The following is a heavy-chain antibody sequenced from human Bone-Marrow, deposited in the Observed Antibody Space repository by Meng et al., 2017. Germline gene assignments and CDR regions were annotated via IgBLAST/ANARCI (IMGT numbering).Heavy chain of an antibody. CDR2: ISSSGSTI. J-gene: IGHJ4*02. CDR3: ARASSDYYDSSGTFDY. D-gene: IGHD3-22*01. Sequence: GESLKISCAASGFTFSDYYMSWIRQAPGKGLEWVSYISSSGSTIYYADSVKGRFTISRHNSKNTLYLQMNSLRAEDAAVYYCARASSDYYDSSGTFDYWGQGTLVTVSS. V-gene: IGHV3-11*01. CDR1: GFTFSDYY.